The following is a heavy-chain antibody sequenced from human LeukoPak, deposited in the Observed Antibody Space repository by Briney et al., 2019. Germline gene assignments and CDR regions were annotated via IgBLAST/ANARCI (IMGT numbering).Heavy chain of an antibody. D-gene: IGHD2-2*02. Sequence: SVKVSCKASGGTFSSYIISWVRQAPGQGLEWMGRIITILGIANYAQKFQGRVTVTADKSTSTAYMELSSLRSEDTAVYYCARGYCSSTSCYRMGWGANWFDPWGQGTLVTVSS. CDR2: IITILGIA. V-gene: IGHV1-69*02. J-gene: IGHJ5*02. CDR3: ARGYCSSTSCYRMGWGANWFDP. CDR1: GGTFSSYI.